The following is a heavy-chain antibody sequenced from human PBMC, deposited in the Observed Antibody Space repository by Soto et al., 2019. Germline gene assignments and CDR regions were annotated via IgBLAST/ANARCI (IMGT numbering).Heavy chain of an antibody. CDR1: GLTFSVSA. Sequence: EVQLLESGGGLVQPGGSLRLSCVASGLTFSVSAMTWVRQAPGKGLEWVSTTGLSGRTTYYGDSVKGRFTVSRDNSKNTLDLQMSSRIAEDTAVYYCSTVHNTSRSFNFWGRGTLVTVSS. J-gene: IGHJ2*01. D-gene: IGHD1-20*01. CDR3: STVHNTSRSFNF. V-gene: IGHV3-23*01. CDR2: TGLSGRTT.